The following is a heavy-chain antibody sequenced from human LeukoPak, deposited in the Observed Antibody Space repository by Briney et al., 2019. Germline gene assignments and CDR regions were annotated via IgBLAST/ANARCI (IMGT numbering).Heavy chain of an antibody. J-gene: IGHJ4*02. V-gene: IGHV3-7*01. CDR2: IRPDGSDE. D-gene: IGHD1/OR15-1a*01. Sequence: GGSLRLSCVISGFTFSNYWMSWVRQAPGKGLEWVANIRPDGSDEYYVDSVKGRFTISRDNAKNSLYLQMNSLRAEDTAVYYCAGEGTDYWGQGTLVTVSS. CDR3: AGEGTDY. CDR1: GFTFSNYW.